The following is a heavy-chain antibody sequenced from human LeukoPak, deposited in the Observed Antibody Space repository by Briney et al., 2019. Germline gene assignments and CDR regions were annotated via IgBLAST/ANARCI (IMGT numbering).Heavy chain of an antibody. CDR1: GGSITDYY. CDR3: TRGLGCSSHGCYADY. CDR2: IYSTGGT. J-gene: IGHJ4*02. D-gene: IGHD2-2*01. V-gene: IGHV4-4*07. Sequence: SETLSLTCTVSGGSITDYYWSWIRQPAGEGLEWIGRIYSTGGTHYNPSFKNRVIMSVDTSRNQFSLKLTSVTAADTAVYYCTRGLGCSSHGCYADYWGQGTLVTVSS.